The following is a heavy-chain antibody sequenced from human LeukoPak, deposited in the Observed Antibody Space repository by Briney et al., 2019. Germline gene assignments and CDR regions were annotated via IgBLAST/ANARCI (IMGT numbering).Heavy chain of an antibody. D-gene: IGHD5-18*01. CDR1: GYTFTGYY. CDR2: INPSGGST. Sequence: ASVKVSCKASGYTFTGYYMHWVRQAPGQGLERMGIINPSGGSTSYAQKFQGRVTMTRDTSTSTVYMELSSLRSEDTAVYYCARDTPRGYSYGCPFDYWGQGTLVTVSS. J-gene: IGHJ4*02. CDR3: ARDTPRGYSYGCPFDY. V-gene: IGHV1-46*01.